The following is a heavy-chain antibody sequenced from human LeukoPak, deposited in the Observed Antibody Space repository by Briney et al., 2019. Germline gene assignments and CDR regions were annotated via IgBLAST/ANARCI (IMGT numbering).Heavy chain of an antibody. V-gene: IGHV3-15*07. Sequence: EWVGRIKSKTDGGTTDYAAPVKGRFTISRDDSKNTLYLQMNSLKTEDTAVYYCTTPYPGYWGQGTLVIVSS. CDR2: IKSKTDGGTT. J-gene: IGHJ4*02. CDR3: TTPYPGY.